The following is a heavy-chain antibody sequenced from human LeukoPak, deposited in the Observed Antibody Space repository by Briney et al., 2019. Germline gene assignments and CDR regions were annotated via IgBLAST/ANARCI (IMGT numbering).Heavy chain of an antibody. CDR3: ARGFCSGGSCYDFDY. Sequence: GGSLRLSCAASGFTVSSNYMSWVRQAPGEGLEWVSVIYAGGSTYYADSVKGRFTISRDNSKNTLYLQMSSLRAEDTAVYYCARGFCSGGSCYDFDYWGQGTLVTVSS. D-gene: IGHD2-15*01. V-gene: IGHV3-53*01. CDR2: IYAGGST. J-gene: IGHJ4*02. CDR1: GFTVSSNY.